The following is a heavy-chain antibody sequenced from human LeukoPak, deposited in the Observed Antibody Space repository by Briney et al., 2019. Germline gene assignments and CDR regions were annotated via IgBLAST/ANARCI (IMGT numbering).Heavy chain of an antibody. CDR3: ARSQSQLLYEQFDY. J-gene: IGHJ4*02. CDR2: IYHSGST. V-gene: IGHV4-4*02. CDR1: GGSISSSNW. Sequence: SETLSLTCAVSGGSISSSNWWSWVRQPPGKGLEWIGEIYHSGSTNYNPSLKSRVTISVDTSKNQFSLKLSSVTAADTAVYYCARSQSQLLYEQFDYWGQGTLVTVSS. D-gene: IGHD2-2*02.